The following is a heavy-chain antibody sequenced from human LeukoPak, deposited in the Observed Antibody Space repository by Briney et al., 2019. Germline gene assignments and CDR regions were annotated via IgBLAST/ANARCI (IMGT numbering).Heavy chain of an antibody. D-gene: IGHD4-17*01. V-gene: IGHV3-15*01. CDR3: TRAKGDYGPLDYYYGMDV. CDR1: RFAFSQAW. Sequence: MAGGSLRLSCVASRFAFSQAWMSWVRQAPGKGLEWVGRIKSESDGGTTDYAAPVKGRFTISRDDSKSIAYLQMNSLKTEDTAVYYCTRAKGDYGPLDYYYGMDVWGQGTTVTVSS. CDR2: IKSESDGGTT. J-gene: IGHJ6*02.